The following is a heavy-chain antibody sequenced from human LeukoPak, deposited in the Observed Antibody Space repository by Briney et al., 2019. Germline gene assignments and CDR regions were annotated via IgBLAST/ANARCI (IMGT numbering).Heavy chain of an antibody. D-gene: IGHD3-3*01. J-gene: IGHJ6*03. CDR3: ARTPANYDFWSGYYTIYYYYYMDV. CDR1: GGSFSGYY. Sequence: SETLSLTCAVYGGSFSGYYWSWIRQPPGKGLEWIGEIYYSGSTNYNPSLKSRVTISVDTSKNQFSLKLSSVTAADTAVYYCARTPANYDFWSGYYTIYYYYYMDVWGKGTTVTVSS. V-gene: IGHV4-34*01. CDR2: IYYSGST.